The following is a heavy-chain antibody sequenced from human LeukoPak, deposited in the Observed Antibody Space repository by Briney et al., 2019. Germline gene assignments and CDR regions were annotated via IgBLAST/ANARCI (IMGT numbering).Heavy chain of an antibody. Sequence: ASVKVSCKASGYTFTGYFMHWVRQAPGQGLEWMGWINPNSGGTSFAQKFQGRVTMARDTSISTAYMELSRLRSDDTAVYYCARGGSPIYYYYMDVWGKGTTVTISS. CDR2: INPNSGGT. V-gene: IGHV1-2*02. CDR1: GYTFTGYF. CDR3: ARGGSPIYYYYMDV. D-gene: IGHD2-2*01. J-gene: IGHJ6*03.